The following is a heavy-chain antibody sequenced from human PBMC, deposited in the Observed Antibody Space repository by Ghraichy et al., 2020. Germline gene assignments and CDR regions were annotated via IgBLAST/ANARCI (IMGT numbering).Heavy chain of an antibody. D-gene: IGHD5-12*01. J-gene: IGHJ2*01. CDR2: ISYDGSNK. V-gene: IGHV3-30*18. CDR3: AKDSVSGYDLEWYFDL. Sequence: GGSLRLSCAASGFTFSSYGMHWVRQAPGKGLEWVAVISYDGSNKYYADSVKGRFTISRDNSKNTLYLQMNSLRAADTAVYYCAKDSVSGYDLEWYFDLWGRGTLVTVSS. CDR1: GFTFSSYG.